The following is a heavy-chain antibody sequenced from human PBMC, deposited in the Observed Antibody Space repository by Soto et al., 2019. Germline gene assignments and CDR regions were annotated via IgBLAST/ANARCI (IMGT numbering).Heavy chain of an antibody. J-gene: IGHJ6*02. D-gene: IGHD2-15*01. Sequence: WASVKVSCKASGYTVTTYYMHWVRQAPGQGLEWMGIINPSGGSTTYAQKFQDRVIMTRDTSTSTVYMELSSLRSEDTAVYYCARTGSGSTYSYYYGMDVWGQGTTVTVSS. V-gene: IGHV1-46*01. CDR2: INPSGGST. CDR1: GYTVTTYY. CDR3: ARTGSGSTYSYYYGMDV.